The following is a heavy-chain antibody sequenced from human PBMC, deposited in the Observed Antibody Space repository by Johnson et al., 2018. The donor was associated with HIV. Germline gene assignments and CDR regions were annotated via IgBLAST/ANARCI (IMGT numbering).Heavy chain of an antibody. Sequence: VQLVESGGRVVRPGGSLRLSCAASGFTFEAYGMTWVRQAPGRGLEWVSGINWNGCNTVYAESVKGRFSLPCDNSKNTVYIQMKSLRADDTALYYCARLTTSSRQGSTMTVVGVAAFDLWGQGTMVTVSS. J-gene: IGHJ3*01. D-gene: IGHD1-1*01. CDR3: ARLTTSSRQGSTMTVVGVAAFDL. V-gene: IGHV3-20*04. CDR2: INWNGCNT. CDR1: GFTFEAYG.